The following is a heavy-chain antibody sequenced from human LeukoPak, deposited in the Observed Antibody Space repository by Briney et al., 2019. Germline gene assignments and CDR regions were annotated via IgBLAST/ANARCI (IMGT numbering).Heavy chain of an antibody. CDR1: GGSISSYY. J-gene: IGHJ3*02. CDR2: IYYSGST. CDR3: ARDYDSSGADAFDI. Sequence: SETLSLTCTVSGGSISSYYWSWIRQPPGKGLEWIGYIYYSGSTNYNPSLKSRVTISVDTSKNQFSLKLSSVTAADTAVYYCARDYDSSGADAFDIWGQGTMVTVSS. D-gene: IGHD3-22*01. V-gene: IGHV4-59*01.